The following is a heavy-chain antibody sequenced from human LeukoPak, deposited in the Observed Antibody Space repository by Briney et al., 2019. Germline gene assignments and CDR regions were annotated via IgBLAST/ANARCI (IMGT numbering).Heavy chain of an antibody. D-gene: IGHD5-12*01. CDR1: GFTFSSYG. CDR3: AKPLRGNNWFDP. CDR2: ISGSGGST. J-gene: IGHJ5*02. Sequence: GGSLRLSCAASGFTFSSYGMSWVRQAPGKGLEWVSAISGSGGSTYYADSVKGRFTISRDNSKNTLYLQMNSLRAEDTAVYYCAKPLRGNNWFDPWGRGTLVTVSS. V-gene: IGHV3-23*01.